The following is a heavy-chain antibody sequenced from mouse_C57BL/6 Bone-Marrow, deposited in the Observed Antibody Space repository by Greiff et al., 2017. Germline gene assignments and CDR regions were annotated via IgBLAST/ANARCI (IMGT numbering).Heavy chain of an antibody. CDR2: IYPRSGNT. Sequence: VQLQQSEAELARPGASVKLSCKASGYTFTSYGISWVKQRTGQGLEWIGEIYPRSGNTYYNEKFKGKATLTADKSSSTAYMELRSLTSEDSAVYFCATLYYGNYGGFAYWGQGTLVTVSA. J-gene: IGHJ3*01. V-gene: IGHV1-81*01. D-gene: IGHD2-1*01. CDR1: GYTFTSYG. CDR3: ATLYYGNYGGFAY.